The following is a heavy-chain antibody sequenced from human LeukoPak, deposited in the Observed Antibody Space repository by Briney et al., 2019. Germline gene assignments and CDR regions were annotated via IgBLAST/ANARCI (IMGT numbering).Heavy chain of an antibody. D-gene: IGHD3-22*01. CDR3: ARRGYYDSSGYWDFGGPITDYFDY. Sequence: SETLSLTCTVSGGSISSGGYYWSWIRQHPGKGLEWIGYIYYSGSTYYNPSLKSRVTISVDTSKNQFSLKLSSVTAADTAVYYCARRGYYDSSGYWDFGGPITDYFDYWGQGTLVTVSS. CDR1: GGSISSGGYY. V-gene: IGHV4-31*03. CDR2: IYYSGST. J-gene: IGHJ4*02.